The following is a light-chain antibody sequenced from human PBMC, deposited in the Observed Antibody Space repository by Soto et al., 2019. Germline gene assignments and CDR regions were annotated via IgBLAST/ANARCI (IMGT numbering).Light chain of an antibody. CDR3: FSYAGSPTSYV. Sequence: QSALTQPASVSGSPGQSVTFSCTVARSDVGTYNLVSWYQQHPNKTPKFIIYEATKRPSGVSARFSGSQSGNTASLTISGLQADDEADYYCFSYAGSPTSYVFGTGTKVT. CDR1: RSDVGTYNL. V-gene: IGLV2-23*01. CDR2: EAT. J-gene: IGLJ1*01.